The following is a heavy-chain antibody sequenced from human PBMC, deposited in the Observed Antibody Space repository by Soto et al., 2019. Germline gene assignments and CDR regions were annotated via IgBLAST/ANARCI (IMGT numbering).Heavy chain of an antibody. CDR2: IYWDDSK. V-gene: IGHV2-5*02. J-gene: IGHJ4*02. Sequence: QITLKESGPTLVKPTQTLTLTCTFSGFSLTTDRVGVGWIRQPPGEALEWLAVIYWDDSKTYRPSLESRLTITKDTSKNQVALTMTNMDSLDTATYYCAHAYGGRSLYXGQGTLVTVSS. CDR3: AHAYGGRSLY. D-gene: IGHD1-26*01. CDR1: GFSLTTDRVG.